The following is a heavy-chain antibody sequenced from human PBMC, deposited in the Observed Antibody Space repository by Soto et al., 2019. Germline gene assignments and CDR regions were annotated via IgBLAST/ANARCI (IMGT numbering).Heavy chain of an antibody. D-gene: IGHD4-17*01. J-gene: IGHJ6*03. V-gene: IGHV4-59*01. CDR1: SGSICNYY. CDR2: IYYSGST. CDR3: ARESVVGRYGDPRPYYMDV. Sequence: SESLSLTCTVSSGSICNYYGSWILKPPRKGLEWIGYIYYSGSTNYNPSLESRITISVDTSKNQFSLRLSSVTAADTAVYYCARESVVGRYGDPRPYYMDVWGKGTTVTVSS.